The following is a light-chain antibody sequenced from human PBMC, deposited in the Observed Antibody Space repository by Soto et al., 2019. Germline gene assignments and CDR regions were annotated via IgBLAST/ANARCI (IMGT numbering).Light chain of an antibody. CDR3: QQYNSLST. CDR1: QSISSW. V-gene: IGKV1-5*03. J-gene: IGKJ1*01. Sequence: DIQMTQSPSTLSASVGDRVTITCRASQSISSWLAWNQQKPGKAPKLLIYKASSLESGVPSRFSGSGSGTEFTPTISSLQPDDFATYYCQQYNSLSTFGQGTKVEIK. CDR2: KAS.